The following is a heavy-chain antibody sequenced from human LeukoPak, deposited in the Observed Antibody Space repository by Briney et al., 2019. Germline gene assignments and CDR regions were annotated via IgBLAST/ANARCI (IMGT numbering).Heavy chain of an antibody. CDR3: ARDRNGGNSETNWFDP. CDR1: GGSIRKFY. V-gene: IGHV4-59*01. D-gene: IGHD4-23*01. CDR2: ISYSGNT. J-gene: IGHJ5*02. Sequence: SETLSLTCTVSGGSIRKFYWSWIRQPPGKGLEWIGYISYSGNTNYNPSLKSRVTISADTSKTHFSLKLSSVTAADTAVYYCARDRNGGNSETNWFDPWGQGILVTVSS.